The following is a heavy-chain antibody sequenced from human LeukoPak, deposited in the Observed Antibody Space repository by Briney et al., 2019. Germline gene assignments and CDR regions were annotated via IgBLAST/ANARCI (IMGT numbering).Heavy chain of an antibody. V-gene: IGHV3-7*03. J-gene: IGHJ4*02. CDR1: GFTFSSYW. CDR3: AKDIPPAVWDGYSQ. Sequence: TGGSLRLSCAASGFTFSSYWMSWVRQAPGKGLEWVANIKQDGSEKYYVDSVKGRFTISRDNAKNSLFLQMNSLRAEDTAVYYCAKDIPPAVWDGYSQWGQGTLVTVSS. CDR2: IKQDGSEK. D-gene: IGHD5-24*01.